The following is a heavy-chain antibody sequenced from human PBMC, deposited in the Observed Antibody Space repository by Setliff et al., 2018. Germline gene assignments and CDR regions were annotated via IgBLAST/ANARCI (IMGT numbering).Heavy chain of an antibody. CDR1: GYKFADYG. J-gene: IGHJ4*02. V-gene: IGHV1-18*01. CDR2: IGVYTEKT. D-gene: IGHD2-2*01. CDR3: SRLVRYCTTTTCQRLSGGEY. Sequence: ASVKFSCKASGYKFADYGITWVRQAPGQGLEWMGWIGVYTEKTYYAHKFRDRVTMTTDTSTGTAYLELRSLRSDDTAVYYCSRLVRYCTTTTCQRLSGGEYWGQGTLVTVSS.